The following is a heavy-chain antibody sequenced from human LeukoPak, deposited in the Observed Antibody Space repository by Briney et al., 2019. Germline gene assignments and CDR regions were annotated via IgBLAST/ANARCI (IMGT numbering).Heavy chain of an antibody. D-gene: IGHD6-19*01. CDR2: ISTYNGDT. Sequence: GASVKVSCKASGYTFITNDISWVRQAPGQGLEWMGWISTYNGDTKYAQKLQGRVTMTTDTSTNAAYMELRSLRSDDTAMYYCARSSVADTLSAYYFEYWGQGTLVTVSS. CDR3: ARSSVADTLSAYYFEY. V-gene: IGHV1-18*04. J-gene: IGHJ4*02. CDR1: GYTFITND.